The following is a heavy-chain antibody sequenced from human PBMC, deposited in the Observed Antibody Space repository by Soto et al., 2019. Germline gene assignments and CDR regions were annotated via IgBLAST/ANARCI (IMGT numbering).Heavy chain of an antibody. J-gene: IGHJ4*02. CDR3: ASYGEAAAGPPFDY. D-gene: IGHD6-13*01. CDR1: GFTFSSYI. CDR2: ISSSSSYI. Sequence: GGSLRLSCAASGFTFSSYIMNWVRQAPGKGLEWVSSISSSSSYIYYADSVKGRFTISRDNAKNSLYLQMNSLRAEDTAVYYCASYGEAAAGPPFDYWGQGTLVTVSS. V-gene: IGHV3-21*01.